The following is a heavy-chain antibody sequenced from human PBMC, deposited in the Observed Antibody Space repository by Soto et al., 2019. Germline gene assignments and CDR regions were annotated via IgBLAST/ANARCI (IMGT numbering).Heavy chain of an antibody. CDR1: GGSISSGGYF. CDR3: ARSGLPFLPFDY. V-gene: IGHV4-31*03. Sequence: NPSETLSLTCTVSGGSISSGGYFWSWIRQHPGKGLEWIGYIYYSGSTYYNPSLKSRVTISVDTSKNQFSLKLSSVTAADTAVYYCARSGLPFLPFDYWGQGTLVTVSS. CDR2: IYYSGST. D-gene: IGHD2-21*02. J-gene: IGHJ4*02.